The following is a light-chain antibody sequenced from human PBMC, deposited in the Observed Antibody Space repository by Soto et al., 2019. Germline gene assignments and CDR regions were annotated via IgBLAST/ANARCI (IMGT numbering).Light chain of an antibody. Sequence: EIVMTQSPTILSVSPGERAPLSCWASQSVSSNLAWYQQKPGQAPRLLIYGVYTRATGIPARFSGSGSGTEFTLTINSLQSEDFAVYYCQQYNNWPRTFGQGTKVDIK. CDR3: QQYNNWPRT. CDR2: GVY. J-gene: IGKJ1*01. CDR1: QSVSSN. V-gene: IGKV3-15*01.